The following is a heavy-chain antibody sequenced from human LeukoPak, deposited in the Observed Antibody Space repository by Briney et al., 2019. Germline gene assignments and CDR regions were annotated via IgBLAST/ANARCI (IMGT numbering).Heavy chain of an antibody. CDR3: ARHFYDSSGSSSDAFDI. Sequence: ASVKVSCKTSGYTFTGYYMHWVRQAPGQGLEWMGWINPNSGGTNYAQRFQGRVTMTRDTSMSTAYMELSRLRSDDSAVYYCARHFYDSSGSSSDAFDIWGQGTMVTVSS. D-gene: IGHD3-22*01. J-gene: IGHJ3*02. V-gene: IGHV1-2*02. CDR1: GYTFTGYY. CDR2: INPNSGGT.